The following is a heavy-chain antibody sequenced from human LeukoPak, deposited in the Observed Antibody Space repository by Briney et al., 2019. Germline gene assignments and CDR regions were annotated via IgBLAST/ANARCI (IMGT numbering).Heavy chain of an antibody. Sequence: PGGSLRLSCAASGFTFSNYWMSWVRQAPGKGLEWVANIKQDGSEKYYVDSVKGRYTISRDNAKNSLFLQMNSLRAEDTAVYYCARAWSHSSSWYDYWGQGTLVTVSS. CDR3: ARAWSHSSSWYDY. CDR2: IKQDGSEK. V-gene: IGHV3-7*01. D-gene: IGHD6-13*01. CDR1: GFTFSNYW. J-gene: IGHJ4*02.